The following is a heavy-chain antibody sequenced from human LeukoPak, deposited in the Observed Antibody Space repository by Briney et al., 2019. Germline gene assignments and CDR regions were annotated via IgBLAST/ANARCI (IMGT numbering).Heavy chain of an antibody. CDR3: ARVGYSGYGVY. CDR2: ISGSSSAI. V-gene: IGHV3-11*01. D-gene: IGHD5-12*01. Sequence: AGGSLRLSCAASGFTFSDSYISWIRQAPGKGLEWVSYISGSSSAIYYADSVKGRFTISRDNAKNSVYLQMNSLKAEDTAAYYCARVGYSGYGVYWGQGTLVTVSS. CDR1: GFTFSDSY. J-gene: IGHJ4*02.